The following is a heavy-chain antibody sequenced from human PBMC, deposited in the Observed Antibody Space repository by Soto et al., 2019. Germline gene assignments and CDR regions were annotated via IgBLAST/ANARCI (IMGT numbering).Heavy chain of an antibody. CDR2: IIPIFGTA. V-gene: IGHV1-69*12. CDR1: GGTFSSYA. Sequence: QVQLVQSGAEVKKPGSSVKVSCKASGGTFSSYAISWVRQAPGQGLEWMGGIIPIFGTANYAQKFQGRVTITADESTSTAYMELSSLRSEDTAVYYCARDLLTSSRIAAAGTTLDPWGQRTLVTVSS. CDR3: ARDLLTSSRIAAAGTTLDP. J-gene: IGHJ5*02. D-gene: IGHD6-13*01.